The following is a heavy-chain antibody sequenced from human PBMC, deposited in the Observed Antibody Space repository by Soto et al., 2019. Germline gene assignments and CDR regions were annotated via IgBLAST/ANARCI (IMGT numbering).Heavy chain of an antibody. CDR1: GYTFTGYY. CDR2: INPNSGGT. J-gene: IGHJ5*02. V-gene: IGHV1-2*04. CDR3: ARDAEDPYNWFDP. Sequence: ASVKVSCKASGYTFTGYYMHWVRQAPGQGLEWMGWINPNSGGTNYAQKFQGWVTMTRDASISTAYMELSRLRSDDTAVYYCARDAEDPYNWFDPWGQGTLVTVS.